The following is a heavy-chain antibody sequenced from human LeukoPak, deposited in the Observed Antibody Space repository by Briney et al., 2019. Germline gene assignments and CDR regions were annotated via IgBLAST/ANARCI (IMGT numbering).Heavy chain of an antibody. CDR2: IFYSGNT. J-gene: IGHJ5*02. CDR1: GSSISSGAYY. D-gene: IGHD2-15*01. Sequence: SETLSLTCTVSGSSISSGAYYWSWIRQHPGKGLEWIGYIFYSGNTYYNPSLKSRVTISVDTSKNQFSLTLNSVTAADTAVYYCARARDCSGGTCYQFNWFDPWGQGTLVTVSS. CDR3: ARARDCSGGTCYQFNWFDP. V-gene: IGHV4-31*03.